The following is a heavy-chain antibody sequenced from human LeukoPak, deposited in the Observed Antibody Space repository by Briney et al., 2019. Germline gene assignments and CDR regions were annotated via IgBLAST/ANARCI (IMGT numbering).Heavy chain of an antibody. J-gene: IGHJ5*02. Sequence: SETLSLTCTVSGGSIRSRSYYWGWVRQPPGKGLEWIGTIYYSGSTYYNPSLKSRVTISVDTSKNQFSLKLSSMTAADTAVYYCARVNRVTMVRGVINWFDPWGQGTLVTVSS. D-gene: IGHD3-10*01. CDR2: IYYSGST. CDR1: GGSIRSRSYY. CDR3: ARVNRVTMVRGVINWFDP. V-gene: IGHV4-39*01.